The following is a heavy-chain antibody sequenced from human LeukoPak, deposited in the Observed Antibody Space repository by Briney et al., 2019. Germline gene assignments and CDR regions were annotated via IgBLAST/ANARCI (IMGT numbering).Heavy chain of an antibody. CDR1: GYTFTSYD. J-gene: IGHJ6*03. D-gene: IGHD3-3*01. Sequence: ASVKVSCKASGYTFTSYDINWVRQATGQGLEWMGWMNVNSGITGYAQKFQGRVTITRNTSISTAYMELSSLRSEDTAVYYCARGLHQLRFLEWLPSTNYYYYYMDVWGKGTTVTVSS. CDR2: MNVNSGIT. V-gene: IGHV1-8*03. CDR3: ARGLHQLRFLEWLPSTNYYYYYMDV.